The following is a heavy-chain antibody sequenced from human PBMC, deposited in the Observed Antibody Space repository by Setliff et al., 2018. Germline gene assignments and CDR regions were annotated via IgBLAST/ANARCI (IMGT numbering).Heavy chain of an antibody. CDR3: AKVYRDYGNSVDAFDV. CDR2: FRGGGGPT. V-gene: IGHV3-23*01. Sequence: GGSLRLSCAASGFTFSSYSMNWVRQAPGKGLEWVSSFRGGGGPTYYADSVKGRFTISRDISKNTVYLQMNSRRVEDTAVYFCAKVYRDYGNSVDAFDVWGQGTMVTVSS. J-gene: IGHJ3*01. CDR1: GFTFSSYS. D-gene: IGHD4-17*01.